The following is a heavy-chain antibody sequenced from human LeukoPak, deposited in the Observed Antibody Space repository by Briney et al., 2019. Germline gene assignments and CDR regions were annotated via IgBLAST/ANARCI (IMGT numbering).Heavy chain of an antibody. CDR2: ISYDGSNK. CDR3: ASKETVVPAAITYNWFDP. Sequence: GGSLRLSCAASGFTFSSYAMYWVRQAPGKGLEWVAVISYDGSNKYYADSVKGRFTISRDNSKNTLYLQMNSLRAEDTAVYYCASKETVVPAAITYNWFDPWGQGTLVTVSS. V-gene: IGHV3-30*01. J-gene: IGHJ5*02. D-gene: IGHD2-2*01. CDR1: GFTFSSYA.